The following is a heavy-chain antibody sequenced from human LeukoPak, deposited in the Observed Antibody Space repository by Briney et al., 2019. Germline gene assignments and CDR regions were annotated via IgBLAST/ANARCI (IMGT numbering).Heavy chain of an antibody. CDR2: ISAYNGNT. Sequence: ASVKVSCKASGYTFTSYDINWVRQAPGQGLEWMGWISAYNGNTNYAQKLQGRVTMTTDTSTSTAYMELRSLRSDDTAVYYCARVGGYYPSHWYFDLWGRGTLVTVSS. V-gene: IGHV1-18*01. D-gene: IGHD3-22*01. J-gene: IGHJ2*01. CDR3: ARVGGYYPSHWYFDL. CDR1: GYTFTSYD.